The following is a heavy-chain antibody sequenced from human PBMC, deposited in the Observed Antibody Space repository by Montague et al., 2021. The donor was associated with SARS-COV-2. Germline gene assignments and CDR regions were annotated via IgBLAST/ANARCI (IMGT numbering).Heavy chain of an antibody. D-gene: IGHD1-1*01. CDR2: VSFNGAKQ. CDR1: GFTFTSYS. Sequence: SLRLFCAASGFTFTSYSMHWVRQAPGKGLEWLAIVSFNGAKQYYADPVNGRFTISRDNSKNTLFLQMNSLRAEDTAVYFCARVKTGPYVPTDFWGQGTLVTVSS. V-gene: IGHV3-30*04. CDR3: ARVKTGPYVPTDF. J-gene: IGHJ4*02.